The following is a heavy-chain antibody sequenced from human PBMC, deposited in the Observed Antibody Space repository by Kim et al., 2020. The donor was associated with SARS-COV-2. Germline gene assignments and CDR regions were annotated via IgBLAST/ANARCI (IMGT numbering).Heavy chain of an antibody. J-gene: IGHJ5*02. Sequence: SETLSLTCTXSGGSISSSSYYWGWIRQPPGKGLEWIGSIYYSGSTYYNPSLKSRVTISVDTSKNQFSLKLSSVTAADTAVYYCVMGPRALTNVVYNWFDPWGQGTLVTVSS. CDR2: IYYSGST. V-gene: IGHV4-39*01. D-gene: IGHD4-17*01. CDR1: GGSISSSSYY. CDR3: VMGPRALTNVVYNWFDP.